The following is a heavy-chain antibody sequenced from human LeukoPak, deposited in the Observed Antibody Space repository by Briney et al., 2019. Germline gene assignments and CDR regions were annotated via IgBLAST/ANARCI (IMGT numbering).Heavy chain of an antibody. Sequence: KPGGSLRLSCAASGFTFSTYSMNWVRQAPGKGLEWVSSISSSSTYIGYADSVQGRFTISRDNAKNALYLQMNSLRAEDTAVYYCARWDGMDVWGQGTTVTVSS. J-gene: IGHJ6*01. CDR2: ISSSSTYI. V-gene: IGHV3-21*01. CDR1: GFTFSTYS. CDR3: ARWDGMDV.